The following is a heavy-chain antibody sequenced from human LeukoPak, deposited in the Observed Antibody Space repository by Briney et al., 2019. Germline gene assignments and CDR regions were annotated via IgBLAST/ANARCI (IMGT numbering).Heavy chain of an antibody. Sequence: GGSLRLSCAASGFTFSSYAMNRVRQAPGKGLEWVSGISGSGGSTYYADSVKGRFTISRDNSKNTLYLQMNSLRAEDTAVYYCAKDHGYYYYMDVWGKGTTVTVSS. CDR2: ISGSGGST. CDR3: AKDHGYYYYMDV. J-gene: IGHJ6*03. V-gene: IGHV3-23*01. CDR1: GFTFSSYA.